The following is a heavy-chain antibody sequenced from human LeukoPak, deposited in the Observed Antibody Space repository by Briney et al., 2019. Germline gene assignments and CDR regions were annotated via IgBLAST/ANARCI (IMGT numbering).Heavy chain of an antibody. J-gene: IGHJ4*02. CDR3: ARARERDSYYYGSGSSRPDFDY. V-gene: IGHV4-39*07. CDR2: IYYSGST. D-gene: IGHD3-10*01. CDR1: GGSISSSSYY. Sequence: PSETLSLTCTVSGGSISSSSYYWGWIRQPPGKGLEWIGSIYYSGSTYYNPSLKGRVTISVDTSKNQFSLKLSSVTAADTAVYYCARARERDSYYYGSGSSRPDFDYWGRGTLVTVSS.